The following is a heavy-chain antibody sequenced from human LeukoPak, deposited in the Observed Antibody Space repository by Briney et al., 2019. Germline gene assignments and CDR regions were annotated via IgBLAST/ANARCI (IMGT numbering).Heavy chain of an antibody. Sequence: PSETLSLTCTASGGSISSYYWSWIRQPPGKGLEWIGYIYYSGSTNYNPSLKSRVTMSVDTSKNQFSLKLSSVTAADTAVYYCARHGAMIVVNDAFDIWGQGTMVTVSS. CDR3: ARHGAMIVVNDAFDI. D-gene: IGHD3-22*01. J-gene: IGHJ3*02. CDR2: IYYSGST. V-gene: IGHV4-59*08. CDR1: GGSISSYY.